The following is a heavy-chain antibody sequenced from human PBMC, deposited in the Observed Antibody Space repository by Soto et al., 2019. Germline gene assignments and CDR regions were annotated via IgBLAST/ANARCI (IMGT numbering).Heavy chain of an antibody. CDR1: SGSISDNY. V-gene: IGHV4-59*01. J-gene: IGHJ4*02. CDR2: IYYRGST. Sequence: SETLSLTCSVSSGSISDNYWGWIRKPPGKGLEWIGNIYYRGSTNYNPSLKSRVTISVDTSKNQFSLKLSSVTAADTAVYYCARGGPVLMVYAIDYWGQGTLVTVSS. CDR3: ARGGPVLMVYAIDY. D-gene: IGHD2-8*01.